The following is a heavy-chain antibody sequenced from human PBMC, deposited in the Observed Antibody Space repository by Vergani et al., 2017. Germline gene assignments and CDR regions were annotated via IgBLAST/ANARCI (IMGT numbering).Heavy chain of an antibody. CDR1: GFTFSSYG. CDR3: AKEITPYYYYMDV. J-gene: IGHJ6*03. CDR2: ISYDGSNK. Sequence: QVQLVESGGGVVQPGRSLRLSCAASGFTFSSYGMHWVRQAAGKGLEWVAVISYDGSNKYYADSVKGRFTISRDNSKNTLYLQMNSLRAEDTAVYYCAKEITPYYYYMDVWGKGTTVTVSS. D-gene: IGHD3-16*01. V-gene: IGHV3-30*18.